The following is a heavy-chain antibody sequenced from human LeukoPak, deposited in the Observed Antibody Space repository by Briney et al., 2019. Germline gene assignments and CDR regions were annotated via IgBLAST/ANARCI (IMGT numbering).Heavy chain of an antibody. D-gene: IGHD6-6*01. CDR1: GFTVSSNY. CDR2: IYSGGST. V-gene: IGHV3-66*01. CDR3: ARDQGSSSEV. Sequence: GGSLRLSCAASGFTVSSNYMSWVRQAPGKGLEWVAVIYSGGSTYYSDSVKGRFTISRDNCKNTLYLQMNSLRAEDTAVYYGARDQGSSSEVWGQGTLVSVSS. J-gene: IGHJ4*02.